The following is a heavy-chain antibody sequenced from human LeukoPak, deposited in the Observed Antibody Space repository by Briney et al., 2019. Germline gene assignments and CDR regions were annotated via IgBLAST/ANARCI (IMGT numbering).Heavy chain of an antibody. CDR1: GFTFSSYA. CDR2: ISGSGGST. V-gene: IGHV3-23*01. CDR3: AKPLGIVLKEAEDDFDY. Sequence: GGSLRLSCAASGFTFSSYAMSWVRQAPGKGLEWVSAISGSGGSTYYADSVKGRFTVSRDNSKNTLYLQMNSLRAEDTAVYYSAKPLGIVLKEAEDDFDYWGQGTLVTVSS. J-gene: IGHJ4*02. D-gene: IGHD2-8*01.